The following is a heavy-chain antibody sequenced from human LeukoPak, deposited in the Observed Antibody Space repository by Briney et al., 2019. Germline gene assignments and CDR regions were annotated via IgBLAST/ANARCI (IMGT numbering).Heavy chain of an antibody. D-gene: IGHD6-13*01. J-gene: IGHJ4*02. CDR3: ATVISGDSSSFFDY. CDR1: GYTLTELS. Sequence: ASVKVSCKVSGYTLTELSMHWVRQAPGKGREGMGGFDPEDGETIYAQKFQGRVTMTEDTSTDTAYMELSSLRSEDTAVYYCATVISGDSSSFFDYWGQGTLVTVSS. V-gene: IGHV1-24*01. CDR2: FDPEDGET.